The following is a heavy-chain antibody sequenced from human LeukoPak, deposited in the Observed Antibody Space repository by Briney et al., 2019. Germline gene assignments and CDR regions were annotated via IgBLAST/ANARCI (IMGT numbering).Heavy chain of an antibody. Sequence: PGGSLRLSCAASGFTFMTYSMNWVRQAPGKGLEWVSSISSSSRSYIYYADSVKGRFTISRDNSKNSLYLQMNSLGAEDTALYYCAKDPGSGSYYYYYMDVWGKGTTVTVSS. CDR1: GFTFMTYS. V-gene: IGHV3-21*04. J-gene: IGHJ6*03. CDR2: ISSSSRSYI. D-gene: IGHD3-10*01. CDR3: AKDPGSGSYYYYYMDV.